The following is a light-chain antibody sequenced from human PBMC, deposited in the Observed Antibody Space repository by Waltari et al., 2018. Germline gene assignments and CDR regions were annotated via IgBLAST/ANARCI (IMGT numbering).Light chain of an antibody. V-gene: IGKV1-5*01. CDR3: QQSFSSPWT. CDR1: QNLNTF. J-gene: IGKJ1*01. CDR2: DAS. Sequence: DIQMTQSPSTVSPSLGDRVTITCRASQNLNTFLSWYQQKPGAVPNLLIYDASTLERGVPSRFSGSGSGTHFTLTISGLQPDDFATYYCQQSFSSPWTFGPGTKVDIK.